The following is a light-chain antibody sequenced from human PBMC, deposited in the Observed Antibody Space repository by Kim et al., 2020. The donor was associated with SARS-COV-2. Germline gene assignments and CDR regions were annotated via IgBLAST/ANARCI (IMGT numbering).Light chain of an antibody. Sequence: SYELTQPPSVSVAPGKTARITCGENNIGRKSVHWYQQKPGQAPVLVIYYDVDRPSGIPERFSGSNSGNTATLTISRVEAGDEADYYCQVWDSSTDHVIFSGGTKLTVL. CDR1: NIGRKS. CDR2: YDV. CDR3: QVWDSSTDHVI. J-gene: IGLJ2*01. V-gene: IGLV3-21*04.